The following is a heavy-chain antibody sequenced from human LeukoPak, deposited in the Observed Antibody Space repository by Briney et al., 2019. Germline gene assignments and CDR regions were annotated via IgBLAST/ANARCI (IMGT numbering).Heavy chain of an antibody. V-gene: IGHV3-7*03. CDR1: GCTFSTYW. Sequence: PGGSLRLSCADSGCTFSTYWMTWVRQAPGKGLEWVASIREDGSEKYYVDSVKGRFTISRDDAQKSLYLEMNSLRVEDTAVYYCARAVTSTEGYWGQGTLVTVSS. J-gene: IGHJ4*02. CDR2: IREDGSEK. CDR3: ARAVTSTEGY.